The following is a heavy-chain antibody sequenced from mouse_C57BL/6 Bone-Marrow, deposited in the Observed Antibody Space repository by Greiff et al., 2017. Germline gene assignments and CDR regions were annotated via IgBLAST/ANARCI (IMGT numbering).Heavy chain of an antibody. D-gene: IGHD2-3*01. CDR2: SRNKANDYTT. Sequence: DVHLVESGGGLVQSGRSLRLSCATSGFTFSDFYMEWVRQAPGKGLEWIAASRNKANDYTTEYSASVKGRFIVSRDTSQSSLYLQMNALRAEDNAIYYCAGGEDDGYCGWFAYWGQGTLVTVSA. V-gene: IGHV7-1*01. J-gene: IGHJ3*01. CDR3: AGGEDDGYCGWFAY. CDR1: GFTFSDFY.